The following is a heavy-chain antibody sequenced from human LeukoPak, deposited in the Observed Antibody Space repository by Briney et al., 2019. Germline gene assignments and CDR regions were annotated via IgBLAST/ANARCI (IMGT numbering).Heavy chain of an antibody. V-gene: IGHV3-9*01. D-gene: IGHD2-8*02. CDR3: ASFGVVVPADAFDI. CDR1: GFTVLDHA. Sequence: GRSLRLSCVGSGFTVLDHAMHWVRQAPGKGLEWVSGIGWSSGRIDYADSVKGRFTSSRDNAKNSLYLQMNSLRAEDTAVYYCASFGVVVPADAFDIWGQGTMVTVSS. J-gene: IGHJ3*02. CDR2: IGWSSGRI.